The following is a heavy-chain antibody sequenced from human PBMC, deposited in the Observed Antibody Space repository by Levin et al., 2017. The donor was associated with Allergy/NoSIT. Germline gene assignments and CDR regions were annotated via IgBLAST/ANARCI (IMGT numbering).Heavy chain of an antibody. CDR1: GGSISSSSYY. V-gene: IGHV4-39*07. CDR2: IYYSGST. CDR3: ARDEMVHEIQYYYGIDV. Sequence: KPSETLSLTCTVSGGSISSSSYYWGWIRQPPGKGLEWIGNIYYSGSTYYNPSLRSRVSISVDTSKNQFSLKVSSVTAADTAVYYCARDEMVHEIQYYYGIDVWGQGTTVTVSS. D-gene: IGHD2-8*01. J-gene: IGHJ6*02.